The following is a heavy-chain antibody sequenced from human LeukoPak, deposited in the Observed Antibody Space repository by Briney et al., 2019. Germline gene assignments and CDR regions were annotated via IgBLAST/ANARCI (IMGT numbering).Heavy chain of an antibody. CDR1: GGSISSGGYY. CDR2: IYYSGST. D-gene: IGHD3-22*01. CDR3: AREGVSYYDSSGYYAVY. V-gene: IGHV4-31*03. J-gene: IGHJ4*02. Sequence: SETLSLTCTVSGGSISSGGYYWSWIRQHPGKGLEWIGYIYYSGSTYYNPSLKSRVTISVDTSKNQFSLKLSSVTAADTAVYYCAREGVSYYDSSGYYAVYWGQGTLVTVSS.